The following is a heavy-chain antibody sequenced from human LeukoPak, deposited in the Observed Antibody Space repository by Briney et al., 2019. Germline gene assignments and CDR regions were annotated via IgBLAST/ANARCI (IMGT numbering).Heavy chain of an antibody. D-gene: IGHD6-19*01. V-gene: IGHV1-46*01. CDR2: INPSGGST. Sequence: WASVKVSCKASGYTFTSYYMHWVRQAPGQGLEWMGIINPSGGSTSYAQKFQGRVTMTRDTSTSTAYMELSSLRSEDTAVYYCATPCGSGWYLDAFDIWGQGTMVTVSS. CDR3: ATPCGSGWYLDAFDI. CDR1: GYTFTSYY. J-gene: IGHJ3*02.